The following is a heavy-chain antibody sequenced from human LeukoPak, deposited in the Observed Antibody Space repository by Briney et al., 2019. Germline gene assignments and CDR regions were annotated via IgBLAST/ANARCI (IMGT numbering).Heavy chain of an antibody. CDR1: GYTFTNYY. D-gene: IGHD6-13*01. CDR3: ARDRGRFDP. CDR2: IHPSAGST. Sequence: ASVKVSCKASGYTFTNYYMHWVRQAPGQGLEWMGIIHPSAGSTSYAQKFHGRVTMTRDTSTGTVYMDLSSLRSEDTAVYYCARDRGRFDPWGQGTLVTVSS. J-gene: IGHJ5*02. V-gene: IGHV1-46*01.